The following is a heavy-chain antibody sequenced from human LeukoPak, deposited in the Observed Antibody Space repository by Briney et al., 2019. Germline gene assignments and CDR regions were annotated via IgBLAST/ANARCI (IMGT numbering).Heavy chain of an antibody. CDR3: ARDRVAGTGYFDF. CDR2: IYYSGST. CDR1: GGSISSGGYY. V-gene: IGHV4-31*03. Sequence: PSQTLSLTCTVSGGSISSGGYYWSWIRQRPGKGLEWIGYIYYSGSTYYNPSLKSRVTISLDTSKNQFSLKLSSVTAADTAVYYCARDRVAGTGYFDFWGQGTLVTVSS. J-gene: IGHJ4*02. D-gene: IGHD6-19*01.